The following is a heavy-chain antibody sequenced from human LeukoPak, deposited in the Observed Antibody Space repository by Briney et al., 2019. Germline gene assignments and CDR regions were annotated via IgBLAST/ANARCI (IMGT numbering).Heavy chain of an antibody. D-gene: IGHD3-22*01. CDR2: ISWNSGSI. J-gene: IGHJ4*02. CDR1: GFTFSSYA. CDR3: AKGRGIDYYDSSGYSGPFDY. V-gene: IGHV3-9*03. Sequence: GGSLRLSCAASGFTFSSYAMSWVRQAPGKGLEWVSGISWNSGSIGYADSVKGRFSISRDNAKNSLYLQMNSLRAEDMALYYCAKGRGIDYYDSSGYSGPFDYWGQGTLVTVSS.